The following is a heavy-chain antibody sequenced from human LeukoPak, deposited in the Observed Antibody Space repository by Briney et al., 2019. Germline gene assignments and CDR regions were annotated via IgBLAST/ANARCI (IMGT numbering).Heavy chain of an antibody. V-gene: IGHV3-30*02. Sequence: GSLNLPLPASGFTFRNYRIHWVPQAPGKGLGWVALLLYHGSNEYYADSVKGRFTISRDNSKSTLFLQMDSLRTEDTAVYYCAKDQAHNWNYVRAIDYWGQGTPVTVSS. CDR3: AKDQAHNWNYVRAIDY. J-gene: IGHJ4*02. CDR2: LLYHGSNE. CDR1: GFTFRNYR. D-gene: IGHD1-7*01.